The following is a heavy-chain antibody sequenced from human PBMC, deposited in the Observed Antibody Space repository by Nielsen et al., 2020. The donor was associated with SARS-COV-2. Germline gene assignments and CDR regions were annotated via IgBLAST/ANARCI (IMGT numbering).Heavy chain of an antibody. Sequence: GGSLRLSCAASGFTFSSCDMHWVRQAPGKGLEWVANIKQDGSEKYYVDSVKGRFTISRDNAKNSLYLQMNSLRAEDTAVYYCARDSTYQLLFYYYYGMDVWGQGTTVTVSS. CDR1: GFTFSSCD. CDR3: ARDSTYQLLFYYYYGMDV. D-gene: IGHD2-2*01. V-gene: IGHV3-7*01. CDR2: IKQDGSEK. J-gene: IGHJ6*02.